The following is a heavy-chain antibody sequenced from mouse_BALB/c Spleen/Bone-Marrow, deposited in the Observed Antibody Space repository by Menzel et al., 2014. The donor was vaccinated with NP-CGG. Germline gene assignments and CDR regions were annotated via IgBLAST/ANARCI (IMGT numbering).Heavy chain of an antibody. D-gene: IGHD2-3*01. J-gene: IGHJ2*01. V-gene: IGHV1-20*02. CDR3: GRGLGGYYSFDY. CDR1: GYSFTGYF. Sequence: EVQLQQSGPELVKPGASVKISCKASGYSFTGYFMNWVMQSHGKSLEWIGRINPYNGDTFYNQKFKGKATLTVDKSSSTAHMELRSLASEDSAVYYCGRGLGGYYSFDYWGQGTTLTVSS. CDR2: INPYNGDT.